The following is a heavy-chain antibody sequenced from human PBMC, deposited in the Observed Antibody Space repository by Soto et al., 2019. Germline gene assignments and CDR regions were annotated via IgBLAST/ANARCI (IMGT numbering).Heavy chain of an antibody. V-gene: IGHV3-23*01. J-gene: IGHJ6*02. CDR3: AKGLHDILTALDV. D-gene: IGHD3-9*01. CDR2: ISCSGGST. CDR1: GFTFSSYA. Sequence: EVQLLESGGGLVQPGGSLRLSCAASGFTFSSYAMSWVRQAPGKGLEWVSAISCSGGSTYYADSVKGRFTISRDNSKNTLYLQMNSLRAEDTAVYYCAKGLHDILTALDVWGQGTTVTVSS.